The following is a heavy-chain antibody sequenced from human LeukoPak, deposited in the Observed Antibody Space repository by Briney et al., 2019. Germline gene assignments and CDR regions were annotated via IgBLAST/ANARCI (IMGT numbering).Heavy chain of an antibody. V-gene: IGHV1-69*05. D-gene: IGHD3-10*01. CDR2: IIPIFGTA. CDR1: GGTFSSYA. Sequence: GASVKVSCKASGGTFSSYAISWVRQAPGQGLEWMGGIIPIFGTANYAQKFQGRVTITRDTSASTAYMELSSLRSEDTAVYYCARAHMYYYGSGSIDYWGQGTLVTVSS. J-gene: IGHJ4*02. CDR3: ARAHMYYYGSGSIDY.